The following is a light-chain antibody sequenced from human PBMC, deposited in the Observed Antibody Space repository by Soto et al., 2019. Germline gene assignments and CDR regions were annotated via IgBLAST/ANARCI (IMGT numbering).Light chain of an antibody. Sequence: QSVLTQPASVSGSRGQSITISCTGTSSDVGRYNIVSWYQQHPGKAPKLMIYEGSKRPSGVSNRFSGSKSGNTASLTISGLQAEDEADYYCCSYAGSSTYVFGTGTKVTVL. V-gene: IGLV2-23*01. CDR2: EGS. J-gene: IGLJ1*01. CDR3: CSYAGSSTYV. CDR1: SSDVGRYNI.